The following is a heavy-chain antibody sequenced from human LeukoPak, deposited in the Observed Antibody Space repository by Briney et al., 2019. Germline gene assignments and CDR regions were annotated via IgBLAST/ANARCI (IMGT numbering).Heavy chain of an antibody. CDR1: GFTFSSYD. CDR3: ARGHSSSPNWFDP. Sequence: GGALRLSCAASGFTFSSYDMTWVRQAPGKGLEWVAVISYDGSNKYYADSVKGRFTISRDNAKNSLYLQMNSLRAEDTAVYYCARGHSSSPNWFDPWGQGTLVTVSS. D-gene: IGHD6-13*01. V-gene: IGHV3-30*03. CDR2: ISYDGSNK. J-gene: IGHJ5*02.